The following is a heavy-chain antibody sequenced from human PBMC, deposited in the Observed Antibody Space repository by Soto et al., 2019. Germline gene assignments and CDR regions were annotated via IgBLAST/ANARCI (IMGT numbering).Heavy chain of an antibody. CDR2: ISYDGSNK. CDR3: ARGEGIAAAGNFDY. J-gene: IGHJ4*02. V-gene: IGHV3-30-3*01. Sequence: QVQLVESGGGVVQPGRSLRLSCAASGFTFSSYAMHWVRQAPGKGLEWVAVISYDGSNKYYADSVKGRFTISRVNSKNTLYLQMNSLRAEDTAVYYCARGEGIAAAGNFDYWGQGTLVTVSS. CDR1: GFTFSSYA. D-gene: IGHD6-13*01.